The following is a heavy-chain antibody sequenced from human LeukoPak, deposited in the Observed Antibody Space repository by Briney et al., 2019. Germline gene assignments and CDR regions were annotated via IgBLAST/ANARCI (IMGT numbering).Heavy chain of an antibody. CDR1: GYTFTSYD. CDR3: ARGQLVSIFGVVILRKSRYYYYMDV. CDR2: MNPNSGNT. Sequence: ASVKVSCKASGYTFTSYDINWVRQATGQGLEWMGWMNPNSGNTGYAQKFQGRVTMTRNTSISTAYMELSSLRSEDTAVYYCARGQLVSIFGVVILRKSRYYYYMDVRGKGTTVTVSS. J-gene: IGHJ6*03. V-gene: IGHV1-8*01. D-gene: IGHD3-3*01.